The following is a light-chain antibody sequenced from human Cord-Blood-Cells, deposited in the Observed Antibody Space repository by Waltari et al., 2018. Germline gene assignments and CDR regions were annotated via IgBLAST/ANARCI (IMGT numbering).Light chain of an antibody. CDR3: SSYTSSSTLFV. V-gene: IGLV2-14*01. J-gene: IGLJ1*01. CDR2: DVS. CDR1: SSDVAGYNY. Sequence: QSALTQPASVSGSPGQSITLSCTGTSSDVAGYNYVSWYQQHPGKAPKLMIYDVSNRPSGVSNRFSGSKSGNTASLTISGLQAEDEADYYCSSYTSSSTLFVFGTGTKVTVL.